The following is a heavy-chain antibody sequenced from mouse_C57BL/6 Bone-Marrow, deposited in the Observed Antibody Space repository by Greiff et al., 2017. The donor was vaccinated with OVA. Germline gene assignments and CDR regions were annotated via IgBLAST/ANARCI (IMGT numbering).Heavy chain of an antibody. V-gene: IGHV5-12*01. J-gene: IGHJ2*01. CDR2: ISNGGGST. CDR1: GFTFSDYY. CDR3: ARHANWAYDFDY. Sequence: EVQLQESGGGLVQPGGSLKLSCAASGFTFSDYYMYWVRQTPEQRLEWVAYISNGGGSTYYPDTVKGRITISRDNAKNTLYLQMSRLKSEDTAMYYCARHANWAYDFDYWGQGTTLTVSS. D-gene: IGHD4-1*01.